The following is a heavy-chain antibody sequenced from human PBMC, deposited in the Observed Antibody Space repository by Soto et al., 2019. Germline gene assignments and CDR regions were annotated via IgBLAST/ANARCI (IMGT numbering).Heavy chain of an antibody. Sequence: QVQLVQSGAEVQKPGSSVKVSCKASGGTFSSYAISWVRQAPGQGLEWMGGIIPIFGTANYAQKFQGRVKITADESTSTAYMELSSLRAEDTAVYYCARLFIRWAETNWYFDLWGRGTLVTVSS. J-gene: IGHJ2*01. CDR1: GGTFSSYA. D-gene: IGHD4-17*01. V-gene: IGHV1-69*12. CDR2: IIPIFGTA. CDR3: ARLFIRWAETNWYFDL.